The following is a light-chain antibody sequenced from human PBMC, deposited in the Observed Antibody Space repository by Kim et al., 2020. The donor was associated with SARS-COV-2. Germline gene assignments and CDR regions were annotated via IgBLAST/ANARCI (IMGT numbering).Light chain of an antibody. Sequence: QRVTIYCTGSSSNSGAGYDVHWYQQLPGTAPKLLIYGNSNRPSGVPDRFSGSKSGTSASLAITGLQAEDEADYYCQSYDSSLSGVVFGGGTQLTVL. CDR3: QSYDSSLSGVV. CDR2: GNS. CDR1: SSNSGAGYD. J-gene: IGLJ2*01. V-gene: IGLV1-40*01.